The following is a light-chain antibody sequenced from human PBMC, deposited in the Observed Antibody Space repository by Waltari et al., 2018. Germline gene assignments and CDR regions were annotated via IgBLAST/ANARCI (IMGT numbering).Light chain of an antibody. CDR1: QTVLYSANNKNY. CDR2: WAS. CDR3: QQHYTTPWT. Sequence: DIVMTQSPDSLAVSLGERATINCKSSQTVLYSANNKNYLTCYQHKPGQPPKLRISWASIRESGGPDRVTGSGSGTDFTLTISSLQAEDVAVYYCQQHYTTPWTFGQGTKVEIK. V-gene: IGKV4-1*01. J-gene: IGKJ1*01.